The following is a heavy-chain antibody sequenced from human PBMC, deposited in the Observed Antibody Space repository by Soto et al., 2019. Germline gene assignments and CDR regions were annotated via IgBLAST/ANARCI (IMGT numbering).Heavy chain of an antibody. CDR2: IYYSGST. J-gene: IGHJ4*02. CDR1: GGSISSGGYY. D-gene: IGHD5-18*01. V-gene: IGHV4-31*03. Sequence: QVQLQESGPGLVKPSQTLSLTCTVSGGSISSGGYYWSWIRQHPGKGLEWIGYIYYSGSTYYNPSLKSRVTIPVDTSKNQFSLKLSSVTAADTAVYYCARDAFPSGYSYGFDYWGQGTLVTVSS. CDR3: ARDAFPSGYSYGFDY.